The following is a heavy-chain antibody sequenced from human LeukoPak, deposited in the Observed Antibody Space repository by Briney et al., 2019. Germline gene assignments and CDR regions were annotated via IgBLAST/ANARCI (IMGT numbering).Heavy chain of an antibody. D-gene: IGHD3-10*01. CDR1: GYTFTSYG. V-gene: IGHV1-18*01. J-gene: IGHJ5*02. CDR3: ARDGAAGWFGELLSWFDP. CDR2: ISAYNGNT. Sequence: ASVKVSCKASGYTFTSYGITWVRQAPGQGLEWMGWISAYNGNTNYAQKLQGRVTMTTDTSTSTAYMELMSLRSDDTAVYYCARDGAAGWFGELLSWFDPWGQGTLVTVSS.